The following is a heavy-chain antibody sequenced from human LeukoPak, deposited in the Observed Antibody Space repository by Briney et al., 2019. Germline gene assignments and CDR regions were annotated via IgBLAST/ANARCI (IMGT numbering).Heavy chain of an antibody. D-gene: IGHD6-19*01. Sequence: PSQTLSLTCTVSGGSISSGDYYWSWIRQPPGKGLEWIGYIYYSGSTYYNPSLKGRVTISVDTSKNQFSLKLSSVTAADTAVYYCARVRAVAGRGFDYWGQGTLVTVSP. V-gene: IGHV4-30-4*08. CDR2: IYYSGST. CDR3: ARVRAVAGRGFDY. J-gene: IGHJ4*02. CDR1: GGSISSGDYY.